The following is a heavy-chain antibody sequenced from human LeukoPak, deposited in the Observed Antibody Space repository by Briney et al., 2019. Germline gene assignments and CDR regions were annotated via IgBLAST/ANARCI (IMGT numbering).Heavy chain of an antibody. J-gene: IGHJ4*02. CDR2: ISGSGGST. CDR1: GFTFSSYA. D-gene: IGHD1-20*01. V-gene: IGHV3-23*01. Sequence: GGSLRLSCAASGFTFSSYAMSWVRQAPGQGLEWVSAISGSGGSTYYADSVKGRFTIPRDNSKNTLYLQMNSLRAEDTAVYYCAEPPRYNWNDFGYYFDYWGQGTLVTVSS. CDR3: AEPPRYNWNDFGYYFDY.